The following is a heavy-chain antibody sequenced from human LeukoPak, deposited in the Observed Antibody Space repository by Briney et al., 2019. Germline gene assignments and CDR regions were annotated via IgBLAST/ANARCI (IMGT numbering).Heavy chain of an antibody. V-gene: IGHV3-7*01. CDR1: GFTFSSYW. D-gene: IGHD6-13*01. CDR3: ARVSPGSSWAYFDY. Sequence: GGSLRLSCAASGFTFSSYWMSWVRQAPGKGLEWVANIKQDGSEKYYVDSVKGRFTISRDNAKNSLYLQMNSLRAEDTAVYYCARVSPGSSWAYFDYWGQGTLVTVSS. CDR2: IKQDGSEK. J-gene: IGHJ4*02.